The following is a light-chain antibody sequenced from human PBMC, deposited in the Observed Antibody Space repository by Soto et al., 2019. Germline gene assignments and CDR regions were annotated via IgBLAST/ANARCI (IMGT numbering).Light chain of an antibody. V-gene: IGKV3-15*01. CDR1: QSINSE. CDR3: KQGHNWPLT. J-gene: IGKJ2*01. Sequence: EIVMTQSPATLSLSPGERAALSCRASQSINSELAWYRQKPCQPPRLLIYGASTRATGVPAKFTGSESCSEFPLTISGLQSEYFAVYYCKQGHNWPLTFGQGIRLEI. CDR2: GAS.